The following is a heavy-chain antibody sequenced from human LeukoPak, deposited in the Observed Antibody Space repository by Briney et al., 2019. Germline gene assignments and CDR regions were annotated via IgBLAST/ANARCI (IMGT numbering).Heavy chain of an antibody. Sequence: SETLSLTCTVSGGPISSYYWSWIRQPPGKGLEWIGYIYYSGSTNYNPSLKSRVTISVDTSKNQFSLKLSSVTAADTAVYYCARVSWNYYYYGMDVWGQGTTVTVSS. V-gene: IGHV4-59*01. CDR2: IYYSGST. CDR3: ARVSWNYYYYGMDV. CDR1: GGPISSYY. D-gene: IGHD1-1*01. J-gene: IGHJ6*02.